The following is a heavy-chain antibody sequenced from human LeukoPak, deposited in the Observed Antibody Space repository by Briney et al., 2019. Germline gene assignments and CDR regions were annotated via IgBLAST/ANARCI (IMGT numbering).Heavy chain of an antibody. V-gene: IGHV3-23*01. Sequence: GGSLRLSCAASGFTFSSYAMNWVRQTPGKGLEWGSFITGDAGTTSYADSVKGRFTISRDNSKNTLYLQLNSLSAEDTAVYYCAKTTGNGHWLIEYWGQGTLVTVSS. CDR1: GFTFSSYA. J-gene: IGHJ4*02. CDR2: ITGDAGTT. D-gene: IGHD4-23*01. CDR3: AKTTGNGHWLIEY.